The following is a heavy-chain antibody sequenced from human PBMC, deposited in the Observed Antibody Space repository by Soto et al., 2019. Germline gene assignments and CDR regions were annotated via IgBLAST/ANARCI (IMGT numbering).Heavy chain of an antibody. V-gene: IGHV4-39*01. CDR2: MYYSGST. J-gene: IGHJ4*02. Sequence: SETLSLTCTVSGGSISRNNYFWAWIRQPPGKELEWIGNMYYSGSTYFNPSLRSRVSLSVDTSKNQFSMRLRSVTAADTAIYYCARTPGIVGATKTYFDYWGRGTLVTVSS. D-gene: IGHD1-26*01. CDR3: ARTPGIVGATKTYFDY. CDR1: GGSISRNNYF.